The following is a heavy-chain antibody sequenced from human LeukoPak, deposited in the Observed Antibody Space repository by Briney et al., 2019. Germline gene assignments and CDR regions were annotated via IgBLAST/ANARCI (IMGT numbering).Heavy chain of an antibody. J-gene: IGHJ4*02. CDR3: ERTLYSSGWLDY. CDR2: INPNSGGT. D-gene: IGHD6-19*01. CDR1: GYTFTGYY. Sequence: ASVKVSCKASGYTFTGYYMHWVRQAPGQGLEWMGWINPNSGGTNYAQKFQGRVTMTRDTSISTAYMELSRLRSDDTAVYYCERTLYSSGWLDYWGQGTLVTVSS. V-gene: IGHV1-2*02.